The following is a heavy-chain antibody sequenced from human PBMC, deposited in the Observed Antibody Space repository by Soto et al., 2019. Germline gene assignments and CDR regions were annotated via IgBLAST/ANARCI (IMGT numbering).Heavy chain of an antibody. CDR1: RFAFSNAW. V-gene: IGHV3-23*04. J-gene: IGHJ5*02. Sequence: EVQLVESGGDLVKPGGSLRLSCAASRFAFSNAWMSWVRQAPGKGLEWVSAISGSGGSTYYADSVKGRFTISRDNSKNTLYLQMNSLRAEDTAVYYCAKSFATVTTWWFDPWGQGTLVTVSS. D-gene: IGHD4-17*01. CDR2: ISGSGGST. CDR3: AKSFATVTTWWFDP.